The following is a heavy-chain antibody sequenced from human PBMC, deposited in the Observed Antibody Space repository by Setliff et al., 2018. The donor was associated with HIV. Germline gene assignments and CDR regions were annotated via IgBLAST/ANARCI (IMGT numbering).Heavy chain of an antibody. V-gene: IGHV4-39*02. Sequence: PSETLSLTCTVSGGSISSSSSFWGWIRQPPGKGLEWIGSIYYSGSTYYNPSLKSRVTISEDTSKNQFSLKLTSVTAADTAMYFCAGDSGYPSNWFDPWGQGILVTVSS. J-gene: IGHJ5*02. CDR3: AGDSGYPSNWFDP. D-gene: IGHD3-22*01. CDR1: GGSISSSSSF. CDR2: IYYSGST.